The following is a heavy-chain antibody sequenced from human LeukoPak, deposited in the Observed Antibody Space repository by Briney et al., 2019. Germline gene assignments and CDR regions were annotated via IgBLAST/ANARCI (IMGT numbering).Heavy chain of an antibody. Sequence: PGRFLRLSCAASGFTFDDYAMHWVRQAPGKGLEWVSGISWNSGSIGYADSVKGRFTISRDNAKNSLYLQMNSLRAEDTALYYCAKETHDYGDYYFDYWGQGTLVTVSS. D-gene: IGHD4-17*01. CDR3: AKETHDYGDYYFDY. CDR1: GFTFDDYA. CDR2: ISWNSGSI. V-gene: IGHV3-9*01. J-gene: IGHJ4*02.